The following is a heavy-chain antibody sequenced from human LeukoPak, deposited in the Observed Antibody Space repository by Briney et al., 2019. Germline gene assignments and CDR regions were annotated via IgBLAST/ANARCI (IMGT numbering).Heavy chain of an antibody. CDR1: GGSISSYY. V-gene: IGHV4-59*01. J-gene: IGHJ6*02. CDR2: IYYSGST. CDR3: AREKPFGIAAAGMHYYYHYGMDV. Sequence: SETLSLTCTVSGGSISSYYWSWIRQPPGKGLEWIGYIYYSGSTNYNPSLKSRVTISVDTSKNQFSLKLSSVTAADTAVYYCAREKPFGIAAAGMHYYYHYGMDVWGQGTTVTVSS. D-gene: IGHD6-13*01.